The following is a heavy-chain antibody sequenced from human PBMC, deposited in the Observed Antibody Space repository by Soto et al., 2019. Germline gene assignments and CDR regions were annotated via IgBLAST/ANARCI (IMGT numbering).Heavy chain of an antibody. CDR2: IYTSGST. Sequence: SETLSLTCTVSGGSISSYYWSWIRQPAGKGLEWIGRIYTSGSTNYNPSLKSRVTMSVDTSKNQFSLKLSTVTAADTAVYYCAREDYYGSGSYYYRFDYWGQGTLVTVSS. V-gene: IGHV4-4*07. CDR3: AREDYYGSGSYYYRFDY. D-gene: IGHD3-10*01. J-gene: IGHJ4*02. CDR1: GGSISSYY.